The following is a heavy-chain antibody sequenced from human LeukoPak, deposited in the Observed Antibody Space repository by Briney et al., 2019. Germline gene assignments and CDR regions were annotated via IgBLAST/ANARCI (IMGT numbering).Heavy chain of an antibody. J-gene: IGHJ4*02. Sequence: PSETLSLTCTVSGGSISSYYWSWIRQPPGKGLEWIAYIYYSGSTNYNPSLKSRVTISVDTSKNQFSLKLSSVTAADTAVYYCARARLVPDFEFLDAGSLNWGQGTLVTVSS. CDR3: ARARLVPDFEFLDAGSLN. CDR2: IYYSGST. CDR1: GGSISSYY. V-gene: IGHV4-59*01. D-gene: IGHD3-3*01.